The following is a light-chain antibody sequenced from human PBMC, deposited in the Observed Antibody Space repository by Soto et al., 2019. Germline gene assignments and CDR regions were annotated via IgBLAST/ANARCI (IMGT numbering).Light chain of an antibody. V-gene: IGKV3-11*01. CDR1: QSVSSF. Sequence: EIVLTQSPATLSLSPGDRATLSCRASQSVSSFLAWYQQKPGLAPRLLIYETSNRATGIPARFSGSGSGTDFTLTISSLEPEDFAVYYCQQRSNFMFSFGPGTKVDIK. J-gene: IGKJ3*01. CDR2: ETS. CDR3: QQRSNFMFS.